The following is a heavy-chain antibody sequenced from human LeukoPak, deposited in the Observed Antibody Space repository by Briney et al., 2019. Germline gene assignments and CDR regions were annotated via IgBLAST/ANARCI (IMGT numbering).Heavy chain of an antibody. V-gene: IGHV3-7*01. J-gene: IGHJ4*02. CDR3: AKSIVVVPAAIPSPVHLFDY. D-gene: IGHD2-2*01. CDR1: GFTFRTYW. CDR2: INQDGSEK. Sequence: HSGGSLRLSCAASGFTFRTYWMSWVRQTPGKGLEWVANINQDGSEKFYVDSVKGRFTISRDNARNSLYLQMNSLRAEDTAVYYCAKSIVVVPAAIPSPVHLFDYWGQGTLVTVSS.